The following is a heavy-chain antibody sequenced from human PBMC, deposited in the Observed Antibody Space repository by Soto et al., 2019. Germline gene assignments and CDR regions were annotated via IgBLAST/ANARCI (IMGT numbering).Heavy chain of an antibody. CDR3: ARDGYCSGGSCYSDWFDP. D-gene: IGHD2-15*01. CDR1: GGSISSYY. J-gene: IGHJ5*02. CDR2: IYYSGST. V-gene: IGHV4-59*01. Sequence: QVQLQESGPGLVKPSETLSLTCTVSGGSISSYYWSWIRQPPGKGLGWIGYIYYSGSTNYNPSLKSRVTISVDTSKNQFSLKLSSVTAADTAVYYCARDGYCSGGSCYSDWFDPWGQGTLVTVSS.